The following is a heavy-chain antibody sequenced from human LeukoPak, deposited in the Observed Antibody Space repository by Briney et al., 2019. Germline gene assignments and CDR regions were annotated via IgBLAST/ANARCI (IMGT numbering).Heavy chain of an antibody. CDR2: ISHSGST. CDR3: ARHVPFESGNKRGFES. Sequence: SETLSLTCTVSGDSISSGSYCWGWLRQPPGKGLEWIASISHSGSTYHNPSLKSRVTISVDTSNNHFSLMVNSMSAADTAVYYCARHVPFESGNKRGFESWGQGTLVTVSS. V-gene: IGHV4-39*01. D-gene: IGHD2/OR15-2a*01. J-gene: IGHJ4*02. CDR1: GDSISSGSYC.